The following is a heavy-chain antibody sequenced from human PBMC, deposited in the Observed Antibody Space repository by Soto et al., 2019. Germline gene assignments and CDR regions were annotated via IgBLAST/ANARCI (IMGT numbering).Heavy chain of an antibody. D-gene: IGHD2-21*01. CDR3: ASARHIGP. CDR2: IGQDGSQR. J-gene: IGHJ5*02. CDR1: GFTFSNYW. Sequence: GVSLRLSCTASGFTFSNYWMSWVRKAPGKGLEWVANIGQDGSQRNYVDSVKGRFTISRDNAENSLYLQMNSLRAEDTAIYYCASARHIGPWGQGTLVTVYS. V-gene: IGHV3-7*01.